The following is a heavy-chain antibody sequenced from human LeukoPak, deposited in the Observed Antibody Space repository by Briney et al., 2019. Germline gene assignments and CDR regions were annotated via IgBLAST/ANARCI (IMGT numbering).Heavy chain of an antibody. CDR1: GYSISSGYY. CDR2: IYHSGST. J-gene: IGHJ6*03. CDR3: ARHISYYYYMDV. Sequence: SETLSLTCTVSGYSISSGYYWGWIRQPPGKGLEWIGGIYHSGSTYYSPSLKSRVTISVDTSKSQFSLKLSSVTAADTAVYYCARHISYYYYMDVWGKETTVTVSS. V-gene: IGHV4-38-2*02.